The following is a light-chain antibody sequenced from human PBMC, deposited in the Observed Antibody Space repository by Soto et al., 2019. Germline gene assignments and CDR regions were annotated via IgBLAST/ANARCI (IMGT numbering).Light chain of an antibody. Sequence: EIVMTQSPATLSVSPGERATLSCRASQSVSSNLAWYQQKPGQAPRLLIYGASTRATGIPARFSVSGSGTEFTLTISSLQSEDFAVYYCHQYNNWPSFGPGTKVDIK. J-gene: IGKJ3*01. CDR3: HQYNNWPS. CDR1: QSVSSN. CDR2: GAS. V-gene: IGKV3-15*01.